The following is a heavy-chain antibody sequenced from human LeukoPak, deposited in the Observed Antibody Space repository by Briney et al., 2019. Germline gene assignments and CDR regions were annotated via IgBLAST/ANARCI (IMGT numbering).Heavy chain of an antibody. V-gene: IGHV3-30*03. Sequence: HPGGSLRLSCVASGFTFSSYGIHWVRQAPGKGLEWVAAVSSDGSIKYNADSVKGRFTISRDTSKNTVYLQMNSLGAEDTAFYYCARGYSSSWLGYFDYWGQGTLVTVSS. D-gene: IGHD6-13*01. CDR3: ARGYSSSWLGYFDY. J-gene: IGHJ4*02. CDR1: GFTFSSYG. CDR2: VSSDGSIK.